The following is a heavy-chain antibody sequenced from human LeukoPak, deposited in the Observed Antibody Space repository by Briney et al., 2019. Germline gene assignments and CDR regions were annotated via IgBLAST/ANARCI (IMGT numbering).Heavy chain of an antibody. D-gene: IGHD5-12*01. CDR1: GFTFSSYG. CDR3: ASDTGGYDLDSYSYYGMDV. Sequence: GGSLRLSCAASGFTFSSYGMHWVRQAPGKGLEWVAFIWYDGSSKYYADSVKGRFTISRDNSKNTLYLQMNSLRAEDTAVYYCASDTGGYDLDSYSYYGMDVWGQGTTVTVSS. CDR2: IWYDGSSK. J-gene: IGHJ6*02. V-gene: IGHV3-33*01.